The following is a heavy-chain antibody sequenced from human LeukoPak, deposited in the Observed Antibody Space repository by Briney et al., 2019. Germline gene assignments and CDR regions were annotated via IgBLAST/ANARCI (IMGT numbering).Heavy chain of an antibody. CDR1: GGSISSYH. V-gene: IGHV4-59*08. CDR3: SQHPAGLRYFDP. Sequence: SETLSLTCTVSGGSISSYHWSWIRQPPGQGLEWIGHIYYTGSTNYNPSLKSRVTISVDTSKNQFSLRLNSVTAADTAFYFFSQHPAGLRYFDPWGQGTLVTVSS. D-gene: IGHD3-9*01. J-gene: IGHJ5*02. CDR2: IYYTGST.